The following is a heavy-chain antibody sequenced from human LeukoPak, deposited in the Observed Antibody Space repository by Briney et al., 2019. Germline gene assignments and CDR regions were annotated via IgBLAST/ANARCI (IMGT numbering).Heavy chain of an antibody. CDR1: GFTFSSYW. V-gene: IGHV3-74*01. CDR3: AREFPEYSSGWYQPDY. J-gene: IGHJ4*02. Sequence: HPGGSLRLSCAASGFTFSSYWMHWVRQTPGKGLVWVSRIIGDGSTTNYADSVKGRFTISRDNAKNTLYLQMNSLRAEDTAVYYCAREFPEYSSGWYQPDYWGQGTLVTVSS. CDR2: IIGDGSTT. D-gene: IGHD6-19*01.